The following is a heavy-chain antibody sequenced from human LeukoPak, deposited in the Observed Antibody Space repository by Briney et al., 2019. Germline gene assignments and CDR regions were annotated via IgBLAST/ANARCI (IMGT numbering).Heavy chain of an antibody. CDR1: GGSISSGGYS. CDR3: ARVDTAMGDAFDI. CDR2: IYHSGST. J-gene: IGHJ3*02. Sequence: SQTLSLTCAVSGGSISSGGYSWSWIRQPPGKGLEWIGYIYHSGSTYYNPSLKSRVTISVDGSKNQFSLKLSSVTAADTAVYYCARVDTAMGDAFDIWGQGTMVTVPS. D-gene: IGHD5-18*01. V-gene: IGHV4-30-2*01.